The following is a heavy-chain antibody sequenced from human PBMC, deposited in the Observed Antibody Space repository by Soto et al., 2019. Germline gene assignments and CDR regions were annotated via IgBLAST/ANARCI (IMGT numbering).Heavy chain of an antibody. CDR3: ARDNNYGSGSPYALASWFDP. V-gene: IGHV4-59*01. CDR2: IYYSGST. J-gene: IGHJ5*02. Sequence: SETLSLTCTVAGGSISSYYWSWIRQPPGKGLEWIGYIYYSGSTNYNPSLKSRVTISVDTSKNQFSLKLSSVTAADTAVYYCARDNNYGSGSPYALASWFDPWGQGTLVTVSS. D-gene: IGHD3-10*01. CDR1: GGSISSYY.